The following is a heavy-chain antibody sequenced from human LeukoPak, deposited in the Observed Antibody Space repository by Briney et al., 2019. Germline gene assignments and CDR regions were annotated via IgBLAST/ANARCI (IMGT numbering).Heavy chain of an antibody. CDR3: ARLASMANYFDS. CDR2: IYYSGST. V-gene: IGHV4-61*01. D-gene: IGHD5-24*01. Sequence: PSETLSLTCTVSGGSVSSGNYYWSWIRQPPEKGLEWIGYIYYSGSTNYNPSLKSRVTLSVDTSKNQFSLKLSSVTAADTAVYYCARLASMANYFDSWGLGALVTVSS. J-gene: IGHJ4*02. CDR1: GGSVSSGNYY.